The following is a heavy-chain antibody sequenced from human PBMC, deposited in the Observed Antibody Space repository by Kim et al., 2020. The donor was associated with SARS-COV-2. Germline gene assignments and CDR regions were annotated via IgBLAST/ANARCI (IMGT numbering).Heavy chain of an antibody. V-gene: IGHV1-46*01. CDR2: T. CDR3: ARGFMGSAFDI. D-gene: IGHD3-10*01. J-gene: IGHJ3*02. Sequence: TSYAQKFRGRVTMTRDTSTSTVYMELSSLRSEDTAVYYCARGFMGSAFDIWGQGTMVIVSS.